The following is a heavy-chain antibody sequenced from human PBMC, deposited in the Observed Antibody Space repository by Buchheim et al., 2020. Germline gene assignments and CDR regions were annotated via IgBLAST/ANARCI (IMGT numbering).Heavy chain of an antibody. Sequence: QVQLQQWGAGLLKPSETLSLTCAVYGGSFSGYYWSWIRQPPGKGLEWIGEINHSGSTNYNPSLKSRVTISVDTSKNQFSLKLRSLTAADTAVYYCARVEDGKGDWVYYWGQGTL. J-gene: IGHJ4*02. CDR2: INHSGST. V-gene: IGHV4-34*01. CDR1: GGSFSGYY. D-gene: IGHD5-24*01. CDR3: ARVEDGKGDWVYY.